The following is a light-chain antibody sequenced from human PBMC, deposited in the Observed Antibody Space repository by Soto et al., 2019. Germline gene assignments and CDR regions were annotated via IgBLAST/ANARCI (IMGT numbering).Light chain of an antibody. CDR1: QSVSSY. J-gene: IGKJ2*01. CDR3: QRRSNWPSS. V-gene: IGKV3-11*01. Sequence: EIVLTQSPATLSLSPGERATLSCRASQSVSSYLAWYQQKPGQAPRLLIYDASNRATGIPARFSGCWSGTDFTLTSSSLEPEDFAVYYCQRRSNWPSSFGQGNKLEIK. CDR2: DAS.